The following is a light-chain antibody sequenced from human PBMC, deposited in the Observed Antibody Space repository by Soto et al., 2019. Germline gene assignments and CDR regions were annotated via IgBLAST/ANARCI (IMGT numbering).Light chain of an antibody. CDR2: AAS. CDR3: LQKYFYPFT. CDR1: QGIRND. Sequence: AIQMTQSPSSLSASVGDRVTITCRASQGIRNDLDWFQQKPGQAPKLLIYAASNLHSGVPARFSGSGSGTDFTLTISSLQPEDFATYYCLQKYFYPFTFGPGTKVDIK. J-gene: IGKJ3*01. V-gene: IGKV1-6*01.